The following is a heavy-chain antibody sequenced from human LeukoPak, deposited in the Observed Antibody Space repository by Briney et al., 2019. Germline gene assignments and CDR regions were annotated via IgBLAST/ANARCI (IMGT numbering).Heavy chain of an antibody. D-gene: IGHD5-18*01. V-gene: IGHV3-7*05. CDR2: IKQDGSEK. J-gene: IGHJ4*02. CDR3: AVGYNYGYTFDY. Sequence: PGGSLRLSCVASIFTFRTHWMNWVRQAPGRGLEWVASIKQDGSEKYYVDSVKGRFTISRDNAKNSLFLQMSSLRVEDTAVYYCAVGYNYGYTFDYWGQGTLVTVSP. CDR1: IFTFRTHW.